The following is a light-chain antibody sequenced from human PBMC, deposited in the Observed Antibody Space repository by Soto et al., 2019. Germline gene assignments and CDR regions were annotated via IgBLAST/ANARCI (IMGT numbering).Light chain of an antibody. CDR1: QSVSNN. J-gene: IGKJ5*01. Sequence: ETVMTQSPGTLSLSPGERATLSCRASQSVSNNLAWYQQKPGQAPRLLMSGTSNRATGTPDRFSGSGSGTDFTLTISRLEPEDFAVYYCQQYGSPPITFGQGTRLENK. CDR3: QQYGSPPIT. CDR2: GTS. V-gene: IGKV3-20*01.